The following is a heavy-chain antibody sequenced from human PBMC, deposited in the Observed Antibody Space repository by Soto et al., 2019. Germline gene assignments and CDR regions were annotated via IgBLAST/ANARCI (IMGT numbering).Heavy chain of an antibody. CDR3: ARIYWEYCRGANCYPWGFFDH. CDR2: IYPGDSDT. V-gene: IGHV5-51*01. J-gene: IGHJ4*02. CDR1: GYSFTSYW. D-gene: IGHD2-15*01. Sequence: PGESLKISCKGSGYSFTSYWIGWVRQMPGKGLEWMGIIYPGDSDTKYSPSLQGQVTISADKSINTAYLQWSSLRASDTAIYYCARIYWEYCRGANCYPWGFFDHWGQGTLVTVSS.